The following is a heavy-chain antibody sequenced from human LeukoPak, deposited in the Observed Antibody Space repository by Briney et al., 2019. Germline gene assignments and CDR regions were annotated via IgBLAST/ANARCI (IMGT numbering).Heavy chain of an antibody. CDR3: ARASRNSSSSVGGFAFDI. D-gene: IGHD6-13*01. CDR2: IYTSGST. CDR1: GGSISSGSYY. V-gene: IGHV4-61*02. Sequence: SETLSLTCTVSGGSISSGSYYWSWIRQPAGKGLEWIGRIYTSGSTNYNPSLKSRVTISVDTSKNQFSLKLSSVTAADTAVYYCARASRNSSSSVGGFAFDIWGQGTMVTVSS. J-gene: IGHJ3*02.